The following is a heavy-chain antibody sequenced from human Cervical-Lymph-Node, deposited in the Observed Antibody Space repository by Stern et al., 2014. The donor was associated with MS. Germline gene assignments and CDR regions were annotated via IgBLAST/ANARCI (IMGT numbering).Heavy chain of an antibody. J-gene: IGHJ3*02. CDR1: GYTFTSYG. CDR2: ISAYDGNP. Sequence: QVQLVQSGAEVKKPGASVKVSCKVSGYTFTSYGISWVRQAPGQGLERMGWISAYDGNPNDAQKLQGIVPMTTDTSTSTAYMELRSLRSDDTAVYYCARGLLGSENAFDIWGQGTMVTVSS. CDR3: ARGLLGSENAFDI. V-gene: IGHV1-18*01. D-gene: IGHD2-15*01.